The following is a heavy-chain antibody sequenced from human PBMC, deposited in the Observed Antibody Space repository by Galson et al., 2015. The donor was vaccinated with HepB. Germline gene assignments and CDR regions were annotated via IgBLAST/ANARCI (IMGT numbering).Heavy chain of an antibody. CDR3: AHRGVSTGDPYDAFDI. J-gene: IGHJ3*02. V-gene: IGHV2-5*02. Sequence: PALVKPTQTLTLTCTFSGFSLRTSGVGVGWIRQPPGKALEWLALIYWDDDKRYSPSLKSRLTITKDTSKNQVVLTMTNMDPVDTATYYCAHRGVSTGDPYDAFDIWGQGTMVTVSS. CDR2: IYWDDDK. D-gene: IGHD7-27*01. CDR1: GFSLRTSGVG.